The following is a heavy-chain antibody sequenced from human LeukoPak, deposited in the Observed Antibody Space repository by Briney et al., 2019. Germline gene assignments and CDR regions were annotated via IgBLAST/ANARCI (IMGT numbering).Heavy chain of an antibody. CDR3: AKVKVGATNPVAY. J-gene: IGHJ4*02. Sequence: GGSVRLAWAASGFTFDDYGMSGVRQAPGKGLDWVSAISGSGGSTYYADSVKGRFTISRDNFKNTLYLQMNSLRAEDTAVYYCAKVKVGATNPVAYWGQGTLVTVSS. V-gene: IGHV3-23*01. D-gene: IGHD1-26*01. CDR1: GFTFDDYG. CDR2: ISGSGGST.